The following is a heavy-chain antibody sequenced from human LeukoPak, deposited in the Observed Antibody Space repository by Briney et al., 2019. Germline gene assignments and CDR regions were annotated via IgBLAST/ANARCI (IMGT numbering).Heavy chain of an antibody. J-gene: IGHJ4*02. CDR3: ARRMAVRPKYYFDS. CDR2: TYYSGST. CDR1: GGSISSSTSYY. Sequence: PSETLSLTCTVSGGSISSSTSYYGGWIRQPPGRGLEWIGNTYYSGSTFYNPSLESRVTISVDTSKSQFSLKLTSVTAADTAVYYCARRMAVRPKYYFDSWGQGILVTVSS. V-gene: IGHV4-39*01. D-gene: IGHD6-6*01.